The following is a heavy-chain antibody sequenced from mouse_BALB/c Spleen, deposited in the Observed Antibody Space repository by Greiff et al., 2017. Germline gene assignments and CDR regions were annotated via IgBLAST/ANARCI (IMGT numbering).Heavy chain of an antibody. CDR2: ISSGGGST. V-gene: IGHV5-12-1*01. CDR3: ARRGTTAIFDY. D-gene: IGHD1-2*01. Sequence: EVKLMESGGGLVKPGGSLKLSCAASGFAFSSYDMSWVRQTPEKRLEWVAYISSGGGSTYYPDTVKGRFTISRDNAKNTLYLQMSSLKSEDTAMYYCARRGTTAIFDYWGQGTTLTVSS. J-gene: IGHJ2*01. CDR1: GFAFSSYD.